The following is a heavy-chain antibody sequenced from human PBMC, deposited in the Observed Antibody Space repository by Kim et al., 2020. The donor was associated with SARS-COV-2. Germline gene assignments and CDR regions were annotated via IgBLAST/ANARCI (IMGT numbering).Heavy chain of an antibody. CDR1: GFTFSSYG. CDR2: IWYAGSNK. J-gene: IGHJ4*02. CDR3: ARDGDTVMVLSTFDY. V-gene: IGHV3-33*01. D-gene: IGHD5-18*01. Sequence: GGSLRLSCAASGFTFSSYGMHWVRQAPGKGLEWVAAIWYAGSNKYYADSVKGLFTISRDNSKNTLYLQMNRLSAEDTAVYYCARDGDTVMVLSTFDYWGEGTLVTVSP.